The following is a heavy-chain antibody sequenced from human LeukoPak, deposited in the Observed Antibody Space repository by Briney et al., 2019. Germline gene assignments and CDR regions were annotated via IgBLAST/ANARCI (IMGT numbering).Heavy chain of an antibody. J-gene: IGHJ3*02. V-gene: IGHV4-59*01. Sequence: SETLSLTCTVSGGSIRSYYWSWIRQPPGKGLEWIGYIYYSGSTNYNPSLKSRVTISVDTSKNQFSLKLSSVTAADTAVYYCARGPANYDILTGYYHDAFDIWGQGTMVTVSS. CDR2: IYYSGST. CDR1: GGSIRSYY. CDR3: ARGPANYDILTGYYHDAFDI. D-gene: IGHD3-9*01.